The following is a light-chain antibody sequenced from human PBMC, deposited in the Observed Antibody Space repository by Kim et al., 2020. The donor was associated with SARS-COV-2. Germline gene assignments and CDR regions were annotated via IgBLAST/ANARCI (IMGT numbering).Light chain of an antibody. J-gene: IGKJ1*01. CDR3: QESYSMRT. V-gene: IGKV1-39*01. Sequence: SASVGDTVTFTCRASQRISRYLNWYQQKPGEAPKLLIYAASTLQSGVPSRFSGSGSGTNFSITISSLQPEDFATYYCQESYSMRTFGQGTKVDIK. CDR1: QRISRY. CDR2: AAS.